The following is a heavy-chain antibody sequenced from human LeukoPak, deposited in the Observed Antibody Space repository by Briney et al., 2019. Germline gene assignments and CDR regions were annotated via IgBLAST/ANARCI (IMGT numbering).Heavy chain of an antibody. CDR3: ARGGYSGSYYRFS. V-gene: IGHV3-74*01. CDR2: TSKDGSDT. J-gene: IGHJ4*02. Sequence: GGSLRLSCAAPGLTFSDSWMPWVRQVPGKGPYWLSRTSKDGSDTVYAASAKGRVTASRDNAKNTVYLELTNLRPDDTAVYYCARGGYSGSYYRFSWGRGTLVTVAS. CDR1: GLTFSDSW. D-gene: IGHD5-12*01.